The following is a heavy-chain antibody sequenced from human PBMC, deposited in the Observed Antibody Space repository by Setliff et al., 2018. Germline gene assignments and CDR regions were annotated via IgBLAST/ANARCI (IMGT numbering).Heavy chain of an antibody. D-gene: IGHD3-10*01. CDR3: FGAGTCSY. CDR2: INPHESEK. CDR1: GITFKNAW. J-gene: IGHJ4*02. V-gene: IGHV3-7*01. Sequence: LRLSCSVSGITFKNAWMTWVRQAPGKGLEWLASINPHESEKYYADSVKGRFTISRDNAKNSLSLQMNSLRTEDTAVYYCFGAGTCSYWGQGTLVTVSS.